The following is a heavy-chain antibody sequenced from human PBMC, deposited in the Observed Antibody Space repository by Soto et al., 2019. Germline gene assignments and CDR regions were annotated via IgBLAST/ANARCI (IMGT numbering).Heavy chain of an antibody. J-gene: IGHJ4*02. CDR3: ARATVYVIDY. D-gene: IGHD4-17*01. CDR2: IYYSGST. V-gene: IGHV4-31*03. Sequence: LSLTCTVSGGSISSGGYYWSWIRQHPGKGLEWIGYIYYSGSTYYNPSLKSRVTISVVTSKNQFSLKLSSVTAADTAVYYCARATVYVIDYWGQGTLVTVSS. CDR1: GGSISSGGYY.